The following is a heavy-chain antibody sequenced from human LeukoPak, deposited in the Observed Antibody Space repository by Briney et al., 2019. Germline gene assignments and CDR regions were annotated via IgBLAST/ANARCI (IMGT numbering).Heavy chain of an antibody. D-gene: IGHD3-10*01. CDR2: ISGSGGST. Sequence: GRSLRLSCTAAGFTFNHYAMSWVRQAPGKGLEWVSAISGSGGSTYYADSVKGRFTISRDNSKNTLYLQMNSLRAEDTAVYYCAKRVLLWFGESPGPFDYWGQGTLVTVSS. J-gene: IGHJ4*02. V-gene: IGHV3-23*01. CDR1: GFTFNHYA. CDR3: AKRVLLWFGESPGPFDY.